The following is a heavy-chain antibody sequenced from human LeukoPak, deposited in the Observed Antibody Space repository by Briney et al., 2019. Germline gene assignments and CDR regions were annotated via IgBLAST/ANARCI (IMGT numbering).Heavy chain of an antibody. CDR2: IFYSGST. Sequence: PSETLSLTCTVSGASISSSNSYWGWIRQPPGKGLEWIGSIFYSGSTYYNPSLKSRVTISIVASKNQFSLKLSSVTAADTAVYYCGIPPEALVLWDSFDIWAQGKMVPVSS. CDR1: GASISSSNSY. CDR3: GIPPEALVLWDSFDI. V-gene: IGHV4-39*01. J-gene: IGHJ3*02. D-gene: IGHD3-10*01.